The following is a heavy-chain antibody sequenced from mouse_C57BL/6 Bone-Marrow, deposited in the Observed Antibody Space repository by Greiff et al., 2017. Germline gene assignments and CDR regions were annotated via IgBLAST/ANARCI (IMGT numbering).Heavy chain of an antibody. V-gene: IGHV1-19*01. CDR3: APVTTVVAPWFAV. Sequence: VQLQQSGPVLVKPGASVKMSCKASGYTFTDYYMNWVKQSHGKSLEWIGVINPYNGGTSYNQKFKGKATLTVDKSSSTAYMELDSLTSEDSAVYYCAPVTTVVAPWFAVWGTGTPVTVSA. CDR1: GYTFTDYY. J-gene: IGHJ1*03. D-gene: IGHD1-1*01. CDR2: INPYNGGT.